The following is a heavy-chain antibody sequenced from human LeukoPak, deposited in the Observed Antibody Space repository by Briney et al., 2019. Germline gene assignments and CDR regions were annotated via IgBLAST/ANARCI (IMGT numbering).Heavy chain of an antibody. J-gene: IGHJ4*02. CDR3: ARGYGRGYSYGRYFDY. V-gene: IGHV4-34*01. D-gene: IGHD5-18*01. Sequence: SETLSLTCAVYGGSFSGYYWSWIRQPPGKGLEWIGEINHSGSTNYSPSLKSRVTISVDTSKNQFSLKLSSVTAADTAVYYCARGYGRGYSYGRYFDYWGQGTLVTVSS. CDR2: INHSGST. CDR1: GGSFSGYY.